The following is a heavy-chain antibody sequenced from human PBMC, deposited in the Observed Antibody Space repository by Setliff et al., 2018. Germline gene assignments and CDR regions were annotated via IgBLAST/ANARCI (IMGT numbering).Heavy chain of an antibody. CDR2: ISTRNDDT. Sequence: ASVKVSCKASGYIFTRYRFTWVRQSPGQGLEWMGWISTRNDDTGYAQEFKGRVTLTTDTSTNTAYMELRSLRSDDTAVYYCARDLQFSDYWGQGTLVTVSS. CDR1: GYIFTRYR. CDR3: ARDLQFSDY. V-gene: IGHV1-18*01. J-gene: IGHJ4*02. D-gene: IGHD3-3*01.